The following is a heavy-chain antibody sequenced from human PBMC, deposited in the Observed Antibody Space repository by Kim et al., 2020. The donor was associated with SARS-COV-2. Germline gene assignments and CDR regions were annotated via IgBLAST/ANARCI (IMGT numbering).Heavy chain of an antibody. J-gene: IGHJ4*02. Sequence: TDSPGSGKGRFTISRDNAKNTLYLQMNNLGAEDTAVYFCAKSGQLDYWGQGTLVTVSS. CDR3: AKSGQLDY. V-gene: IGHV3-23*01. D-gene: IGHD5-12*01. CDR2: T.